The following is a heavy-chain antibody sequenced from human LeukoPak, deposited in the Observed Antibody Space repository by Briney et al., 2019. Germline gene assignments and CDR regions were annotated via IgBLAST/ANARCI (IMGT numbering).Heavy chain of an antibody. V-gene: IGHV3-23*01. CDR3: AQEKWELGWFDP. D-gene: IGHD1-26*01. J-gene: IGHJ5*02. Sequence: PGGSLRLSCASSEFTFSNYAMNWVRQAPGKGLEWVSGISGNGARTYYVDFVKCRFTISRDNSKNTLSLQMNSLGGEDTAVYYCAQEKWELGWFDPWGQGTLVTVSS. CDR2: ISGNGART. CDR1: EFTFSNYA.